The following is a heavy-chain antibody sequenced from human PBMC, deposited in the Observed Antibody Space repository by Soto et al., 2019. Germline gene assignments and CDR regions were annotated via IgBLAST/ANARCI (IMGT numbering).Heavy chain of an antibody. CDR1: GFTFSNYA. CDR3: AKPLATDFDY. Sequence: EVQLLESGGGLVQPGGSLRLSCAASGFTFSNYAMIWVRQAPGKGLEWVSAISGGGTSTYYADSVKGRFTISRDDSKSTLYLQMNSLSVDDTAVYYCAKPLATDFDYWGQGTLVTVSS. V-gene: IGHV3-23*01. J-gene: IGHJ4*02. CDR2: ISGGGTST.